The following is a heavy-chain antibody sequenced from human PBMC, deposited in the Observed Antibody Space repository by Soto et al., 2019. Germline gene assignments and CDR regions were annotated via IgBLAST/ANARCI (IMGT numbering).Heavy chain of an antibody. CDR2: IYYSGSA. V-gene: IGHV4-59*08. D-gene: IGHD4-17*01. CDR3: ARHIYGDHDYFDS. Sequence: QVQLQESGPGLVKPSETLSLTCTVSGGSISTYYWSWIRQPPGKGLEWIGWIYYSGSASSNPLLKSRVTMSVDTSKNQFSLKLSSVTATDTAMYFCARHIYGDHDYFDSWGQGTLVTVSS. CDR1: GGSISTYY. J-gene: IGHJ4*02.